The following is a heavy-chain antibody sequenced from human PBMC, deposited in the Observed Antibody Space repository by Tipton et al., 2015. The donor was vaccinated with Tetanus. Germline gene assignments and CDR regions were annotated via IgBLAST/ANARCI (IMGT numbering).Heavy chain of an antibody. CDR3: TTDSSGDYPFDY. CDR2: IKSKTDGGTT. Sequence: CAASGFTFSNAWMSWVRQAPGKGLEWVGRIKSKTDGGTTDYAAPVKGRFTISRDDSKNTLYLQMNSLKTEDTAVYYCTTDSSGDYPFDYWGQGTLVTVSS. J-gene: IGHJ4*02. D-gene: IGHD4-17*01. V-gene: IGHV3-15*01. CDR1: GFTFSNAW.